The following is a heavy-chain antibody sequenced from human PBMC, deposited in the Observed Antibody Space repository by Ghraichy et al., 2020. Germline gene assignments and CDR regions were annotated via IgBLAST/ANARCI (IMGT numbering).Heavy chain of an antibody. J-gene: IGHJ3*02. CDR2: IHDTGTT. CDR3: ARAPLPWDRRAFDI. CDR1: GGSITSDY. V-gene: IGHV4-59*01. D-gene: IGHD1-26*01. Sequence: SETLSLTCIVSGGSITSDYWNWIRQSPVNGLEWIGYIHDTGTTFSNPSLKSRVSLSLDTSKNQFTLQLNSVTAADTAVFYCARAPLPWDRRAFDIWGQGRKVTVSS.